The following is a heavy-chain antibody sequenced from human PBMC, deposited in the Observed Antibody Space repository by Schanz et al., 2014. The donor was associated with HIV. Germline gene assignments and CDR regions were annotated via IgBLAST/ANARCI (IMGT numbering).Heavy chain of an antibody. CDR2: ISYDGSNK. D-gene: IGHD2-2*01. Sequence: QEQLVESGGGVVQPGKSLRLSCAASGFTFSTYAMHWVRQAPGKWLEWVALISYDGSNKYYADSVKGRFTISRDSSKNTLYLQMDSLRAEDTALYFCAKSTWVDNCGQGTLVTVSS. V-gene: IGHV3-30-3*02. J-gene: IGHJ4*02. CDR3: AKSTWVDN. CDR1: GFTFSTYA.